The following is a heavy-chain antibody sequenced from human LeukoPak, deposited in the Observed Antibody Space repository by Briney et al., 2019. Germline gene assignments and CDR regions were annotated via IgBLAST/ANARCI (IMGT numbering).Heavy chain of an antibody. Sequence: GGSLRLSCAASGLTVSSNYMCWVRQAPGQGLEWVSVIYSGGDTYYADSVKGRFTISRDNSKNTLYLQMNSLRAEDTAVSYCARRRFSSGWYTFDYWGQGTLVTVSS. CDR1: GLTVSSNY. CDR3: ARRRFSSGWYTFDY. V-gene: IGHV3-66*04. J-gene: IGHJ4*02. CDR2: IYSGGDT. D-gene: IGHD6-19*01.